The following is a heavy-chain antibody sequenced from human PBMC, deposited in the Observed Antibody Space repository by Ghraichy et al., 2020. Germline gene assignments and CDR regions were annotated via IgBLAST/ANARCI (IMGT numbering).Heavy chain of an antibody. CDR1: GYSITSGYY. Sequence: TLSLTCSVSGYSITSGYYWAWIRQAPGKGPDWIGSLSHRGNTYYNQSARTRVTISRDTSRNQFFLNLRSATATDTAVYYCARSIAGGSESWFDPWGQGTLVIVSA. V-gene: IGHV4-38-2*01. D-gene: IGHD1-26*01. CDR3: ARSIAGGSESWFDP. J-gene: IGHJ5*02. CDR2: LSHRGNT.